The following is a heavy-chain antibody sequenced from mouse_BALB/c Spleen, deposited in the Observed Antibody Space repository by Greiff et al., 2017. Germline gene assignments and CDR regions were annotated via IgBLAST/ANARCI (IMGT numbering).Heavy chain of an antibody. J-gene: IGHJ2*01. CDR3: ARRDYDGYPYYFDY. V-gene: IGHV1S132*01. CDR1: GYTFTSYW. D-gene: IGHD2-3*01. Sequence: QVQLQQSGAELVKPGASVKLSCKTSGYTFTSYWIQWVKQRPGQGLGWIGEIFPGTGTTYYNEKFKGKATLTIDTSSSTAYMQLSSLTSEDSAVYFCARRDYDGYPYYFDYWGQGTTLTVSS. CDR2: IFPGTGTT.